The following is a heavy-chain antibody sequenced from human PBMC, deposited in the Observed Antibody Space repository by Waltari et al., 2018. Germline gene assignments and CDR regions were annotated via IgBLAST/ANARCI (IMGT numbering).Heavy chain of an antibody. CDR2: INPNSGGT. CDR1: GYTFTGYY. V-gene: IGHV1-2*02. Sequence: QVQLVQSGAEVKKPGASVKVSCKASGYTFTGYYMHWVRQAPGQGLEWRGVINPNSGGTNYAQKCQGRVTMTRDTSISTAYMELIRLRSDDTAVYYCARARHYYYMDVWGKGTTVTVSS. J-gene: IGHJ6*03. CDR3: ARARHYYYMDV.